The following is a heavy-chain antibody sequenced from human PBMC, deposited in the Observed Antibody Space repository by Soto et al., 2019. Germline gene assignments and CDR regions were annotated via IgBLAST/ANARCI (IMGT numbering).Heavy chain of an antibody. CDR3: VKDRELVELTPAYYFDY. CDR1: GFTFSSYA. Sequence: EVQLVESGGGLVQPGGSLRLSCSVSGFTFSSYAMHWVRQAPGRGLEYVSAITSNGGSTYYADSVKGRFTISRDNSKNTLYLQMSSLRAEDTAVYYCVKDRELVELTPAYYFDYWGQGTLVTVSS. V-gene: IGHV3-64D*06. D-gene: IGHD2-21*02. J-gene: IGHJ4*02. CDR2: ITSNGGST.